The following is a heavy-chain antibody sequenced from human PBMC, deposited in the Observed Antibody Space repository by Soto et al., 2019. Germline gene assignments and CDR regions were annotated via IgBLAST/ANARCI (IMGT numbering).Heavy chain of an antibody. CDR3: ARGYHGYNYGY. CDR2: IYYSGST. CDR1: GGSISSYY. J-gene: IGHJ4*02. Sequence: SETLSLTCTVSGGSISSYYWSWIRQPPGKGLEWIGYIYYSGSTNYNPSLKSRVTISVDTSKNQFSLRLSSVTAADTAVYYCARGYHGYNYGYWGQGTLVTVSS. V-gene: IGHV4-59*12. D-gene: IGHD5-12*01.